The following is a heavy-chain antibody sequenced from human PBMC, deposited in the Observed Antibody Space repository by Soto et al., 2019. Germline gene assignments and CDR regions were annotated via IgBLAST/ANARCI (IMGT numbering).Heavy chain of an antibody. CDR3: AREVWDVVRYFDY. CDR1: SXSIAGSNW. Sequence: XTLSLNCAVSSXSIAGSNWWSWVRQPPGKGLELIGEIYHTGSTNSKTSLASRVTISVDTSKKQFSLELNSVTPAYTAVYYCAREVWDVVRYFDYWGQGILGTVSS. V-gene: IGHV4-4*02. CDR2: IYHTGST. J-gene: IGHJ4*02. D-gene: IGHD1-26*01.